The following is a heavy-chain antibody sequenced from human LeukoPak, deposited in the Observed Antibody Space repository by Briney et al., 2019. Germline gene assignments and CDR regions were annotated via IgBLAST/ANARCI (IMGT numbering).Heavy chain of an antibody. CDR1: GFTFSSYA. CDR3: AKGSDGDYSNYYCGMDV. J-gene: IGHJ6*02. V-gene: IGHV3-23*01. Sequence: GGSVRLSCAASGFTFSSYAMSWVRQAPGKGLEWVSAISGSGGSTYYADSVKGRFTISRDNSKNTLYLQMHSLRAEDTAVYYCAKGSDGDYSNYYCGMDVWGQGTALSVSS. D-gene: IGHD4-17*01. CDR2: ISGSGGST.